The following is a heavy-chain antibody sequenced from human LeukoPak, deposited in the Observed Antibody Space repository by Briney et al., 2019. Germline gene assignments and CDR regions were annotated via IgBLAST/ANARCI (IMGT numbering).Heavy chain of an antibody. J-gene: IGHJ5*02. V-gene: IGHV1-2*02. D-gene: IGHD6-13*01. Sequence: ASVKVPCKASGYTFTGYYMHWVRQAPGQGLEWMGWINPNSGGTNYAQKFQGRVTMTRDTSISTAYMELSRLRSDDTAVYYCARDGSSSWYLGFNWFDPWGQGTLVTVSS. CDR1: GYTFTGYY. CDR3: ARDGSSSWYLGFNWFDP. CDR2: INPNSGGT.